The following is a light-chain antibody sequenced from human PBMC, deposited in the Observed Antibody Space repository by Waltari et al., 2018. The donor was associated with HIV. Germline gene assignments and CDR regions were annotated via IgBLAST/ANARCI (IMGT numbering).Light chain of an antibody. CDR1: QLISDTY. V-gene: IGKV3-20*01. J-gene: IGKJ2*03. Sequence: VLTQSPGTLSLSPGESATLSCRASQLISDTYLDWYQQKPGQAPRLLIYGASRRATGIPDRLSGSGSETDFTLNISRLQPEDFAVYYGQRYGGSPPYSFGQGTMLEIK. CDR2: GAS. CDR3: QRYGGSPPYS.